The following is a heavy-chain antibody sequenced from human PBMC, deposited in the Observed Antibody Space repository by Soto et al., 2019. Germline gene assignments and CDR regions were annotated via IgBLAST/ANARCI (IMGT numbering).Heavy chain of an antibody. V-gene: IGHV4-39*01. CDR3: SCYQRDVDY. CDR2: FYYSGSP. Sequence: TSETLSLTCTVSGDSIRSSSHYWAWNRQPPGKGLEWIGSFYYSGSPYYNPSLKSRVTMSVDTSKNQFSLNLNSVTTAPTYCISTSCYQRDVDYWGQGTLVTVSS. CDR1: GDSIRSSSHY. J-gene: IGHJ4*02. D-gene: IGHD2-2*01.